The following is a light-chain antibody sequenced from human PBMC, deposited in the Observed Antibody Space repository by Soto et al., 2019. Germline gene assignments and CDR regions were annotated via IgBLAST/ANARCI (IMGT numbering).Light chain of an antibody. Sequence: DIQRTQSPSTLSASVGDRVTITCRASQSISSWLAWYQQKPGKAPKLLIYKASSLESGVPSRFSGSGSGTEFTLTISILQPEDFATYYCLQHNSYSLTFGGGTKGDIK. CDR3: LQHNSYSLT. J-gene: IGKJ4*01. V-gene: IGKV1-5*03. CDR1: QSISSW. CDR2: KAS.